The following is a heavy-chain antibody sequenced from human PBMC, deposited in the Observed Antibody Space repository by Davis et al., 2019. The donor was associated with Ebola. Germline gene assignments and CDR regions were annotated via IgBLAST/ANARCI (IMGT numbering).Heavy chain of an antibody. CDR3: AKGYSGYDFRGAFDI. J-gene: IGHJ3*02. D-gene: IGHD5-12*01. V-gene: IGHV3-23*01. Sequence: PGGSLRLSCAASGFTFSSYAMNWVRQAPGKGLEWVSVISGSGGSTYYADSVKGRFTISRDNSKNTLYLQTNSLRVEDTAVYYCAKGYSGYDFRGAFDIWGQGTKVTVSS. CDR1: GFTFSSYA. CDR2: ISGSGGST.